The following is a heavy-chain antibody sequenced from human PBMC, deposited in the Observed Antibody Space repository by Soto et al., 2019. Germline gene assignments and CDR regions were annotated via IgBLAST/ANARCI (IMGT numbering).Heavy chain of an antibody. Sequence: PGGSLRLSCAASGFTLSDHYMDWVRQAPGKGLEWVGRTRNKANSYSTEYAASVKGRFTISRDDSKNSLYLQMNSLKTEDTAVYYCASYYDGSIPVYWGQGTLVTVYS. J-gene: IGHJ4*02. CDR2: TRNKANSYST. D-gene: IGHD3-22*01. V-gene: IGHV3-72*01. CDR3: ASYYDGSIPVY. CDR1: GFTLSDHY.